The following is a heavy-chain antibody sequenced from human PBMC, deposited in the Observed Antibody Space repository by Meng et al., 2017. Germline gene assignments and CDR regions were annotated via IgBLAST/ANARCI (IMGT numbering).Heavy chain of an antibody. J-gene: IGHJ4*02. Sequence: QVQLVEAGAEVKKPGASVKVSCKAFGYTFTSYGISWVRQAPGQGLEWMGWISAYNGNTNYAQKLQGRVTMTTDTSTSTAYMELRSLRSDDTAVYYCARFVHADLGVRWFGESNFDYWGQGTLVTVSS. CDR1: GYTFTSYG. CDR3: ARFVHADLGVRWFGESNFDY. D-gene: IGHD3-10*01. CDR2: ISAYNGNT. V-gene: IGHV1-18*01.